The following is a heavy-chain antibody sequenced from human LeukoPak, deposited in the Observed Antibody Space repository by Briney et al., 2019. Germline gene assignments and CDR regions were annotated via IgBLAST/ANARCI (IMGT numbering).Heavy chain of an antibody. CDR1: GFTFSSYA. CDR2: ISGSGGST. D-gene: IGHD3-9*01. J-gene: IGHJ4*02. CDR3: AADYDILTGYYLFDY. Sequence: GGSLRLSCAASGFTFSSYAMSWVRQAPGKGLEWVSAISGSGGSTYYADSVKGRFTISRDNAKNTLYLQMNSLRAEDTAVYYCAADYDILTGYYLFDYWGQGTLVTVSS. V-gene: IGHV3-23*01.